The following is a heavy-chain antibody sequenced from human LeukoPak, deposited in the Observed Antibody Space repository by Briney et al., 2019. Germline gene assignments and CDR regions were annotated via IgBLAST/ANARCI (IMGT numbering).Heavy chain of an antibody. V-gene: IGHV4-34*01. CDR3: ARGPRIAAAGQNYYYYGMDV. CDR1: GGSFSGYY. D-gene: IGHD6-13*01. Sequence: SETLSLTCAVYGGSFSGYYWSWIRQPPGKGLGWIGEINHSGSPNYNPSLKSRVTISVDTSKNQFSLKLSSVTATDMAVYYCARGPRIAAAGQNYYYYGMDVWGQGTTVTVSS. J-gene: IGHJ6*02. CDR2: INHSGSP.